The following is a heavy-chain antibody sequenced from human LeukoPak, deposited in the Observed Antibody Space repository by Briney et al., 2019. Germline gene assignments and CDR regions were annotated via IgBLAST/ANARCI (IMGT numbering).Heavy chain of an antibody. J-gene: IGHJ4*02. CDR3: GKGSSWYYFDY. CDR1: GFTVSSNY. D-gene: IGHD6-13*01. CDR2: IYSGGST. Sequence: PGGSLRLSCAASGFTVSSNYMSWVRQAPGKGLEWVSVIYSGGSTYYADSVKGRFTISRDNSKNTLYLQMNSLRAEDTAVYYCGKGSSWYYFDYWGQGTLVTVSS. V-gene: IGHV3-53*01.